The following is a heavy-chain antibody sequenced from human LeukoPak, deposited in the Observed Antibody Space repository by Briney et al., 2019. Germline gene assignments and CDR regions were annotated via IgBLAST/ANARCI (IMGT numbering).Heavy chain of an antibody. CDR2: IYTSGST. J-gene: IGHJ3*02. D-gene: IGHD5-12*01. V-gene: IGHV4-4*07. CDR1: GGSISSYY. CDR3: ARSCRILDIVATIRARLGGNGFDI. Sequence: SSETLSLTCTVSGGSISSYYWSWIRQPAGKGLEWIGRIYTSGSTYYNPSLKSRVTIAVETSKNQFSLKLSSVTAADKAVYYCARSCRILDIVATIRARLGGNGFDIWGQGTMVTVSS.